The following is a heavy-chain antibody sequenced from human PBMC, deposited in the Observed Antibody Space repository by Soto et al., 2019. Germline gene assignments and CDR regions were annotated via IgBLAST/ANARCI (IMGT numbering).Heavy chain of an antibody. CDR3: ASVDCSSTSCNYYYYGMDV. CDR1: GYTFTSYA. D-gene: IGHD2-2*01. J-gene: IGHJ6*02. V-gene: IGHV1-3*01. Sequence: AASVKVSCKASGYTFTSYAMHWVRQAPGQRLEWMGWINAGNGNTKYSQKFQGRVTITRDTSASTAYMELSSLRSEDTAVYYCASVDCSSTSCNYYYYGMDVWGQGTTVTVSS. CDR2: INAGNGNT.